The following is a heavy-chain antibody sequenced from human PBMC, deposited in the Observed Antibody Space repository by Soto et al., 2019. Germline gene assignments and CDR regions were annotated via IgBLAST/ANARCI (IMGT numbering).Heavy chain of an antibody. CDR3: AKGGDYYGMDV. CDR1: GFTFSSYG. V-gene: IGHV3-30*18. CDR2: ISYDGSNK. D-gene: IGHD3-10*01. J-gene: IGHJ6*02. Sequence: QVQLVESGGGVVQPGRSLRLSCAASGFTFSSYGMHWVRQAPGKGLEWVAVISYDGSNKYYADPVKGRFTISRDNSKNTLYLQMNSLRAEDTAVYYCAKGGDYYGMDVWGQGTTVTVSS.